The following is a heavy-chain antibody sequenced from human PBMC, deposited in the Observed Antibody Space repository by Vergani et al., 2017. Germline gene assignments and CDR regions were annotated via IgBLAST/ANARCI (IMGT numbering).Heavy chain of an antibody. J-gene: IGHJ4*02. CDR3: AKDTSIVVVTATRGDFDY. D-gene: IGHD2-21*02. CDR2: ISSSSSYI. V-gene: IGHV3-21*01. CDR1: GFTFSSYS. Sequence: EVQLVESGGGLVKPGGSLRLSCAASGFTFSSYSMNWVRQAPGKGLEWVSSISSSSSYIYYADSVKGRFTISRDNAKNSLYLQMNSLRAEDTAVYYCAKDTSIVVVTATRGDFDYWGQGTLVTVSS.